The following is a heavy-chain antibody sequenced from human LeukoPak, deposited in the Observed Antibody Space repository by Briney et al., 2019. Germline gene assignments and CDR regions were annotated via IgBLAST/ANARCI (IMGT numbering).Heavy chain of an antibody. Sequence: SETLSLTCTVSGGSISSSSYYWGWIRQPPGKGLEWIGSIYYSGSTYYNPSLKSRVTKSVDTSKNQFSLKLSSVTAADTAVYYCARERTGTSDLDYWGQGTLVTVSS. D-gene: IGHD1-7*01. CDR2: IYYSGST. CDR1: GGSISSSSYY. CDR3: ARERTGTSDLDY. V-gene: IGHV4-39*07. J-gene: IGHJ4*02.